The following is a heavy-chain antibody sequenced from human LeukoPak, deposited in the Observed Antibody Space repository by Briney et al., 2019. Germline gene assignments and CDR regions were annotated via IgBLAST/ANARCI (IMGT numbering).Heavy chain of an antibody. D-gene: IGHD4-17*01. CDR3: ARVNDYDGPGFFDY. Sequence: ASVKVSCKASGYTFTSYGISWVRQAAGQGLEWMGWISAYNGNTNYAQKLQGRVTMTTDTSTSTAYMELRSLRSDDTAVYYCARVNDYDGPGFFDYWGQGTLVTVSS. V-gene: IGHV1-18*01. J-gene: IGHJ4*02. CDR2: ISAYNGNT. CDR1: GYTFTSYG.